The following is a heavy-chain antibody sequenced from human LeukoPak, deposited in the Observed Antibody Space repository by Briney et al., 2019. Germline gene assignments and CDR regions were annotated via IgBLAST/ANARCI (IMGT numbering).Heavy chain of an antibody. Sequence: PGGSLPVSRSASGFTFSNYAMHWVRQAPGKGLEYVSAISSNGGSTYYADSVKGRFTISRDNSKNTLYLQMSSLRAEDTAVYYCVRELMGGGWVSVEWGQGTLVTVSS. J-gene: IGHJ4*02. D-gene: IGHD2-8*01. CDR1: GFTFSNYA. CDR2: ISSNGGST. CDR3: VRELMGGGWVSVE. V-gene: IGHV3-64D*06.